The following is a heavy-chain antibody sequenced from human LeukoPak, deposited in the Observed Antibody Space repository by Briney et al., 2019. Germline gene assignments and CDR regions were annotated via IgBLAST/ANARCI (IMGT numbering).Heavy chain of an antibody. D-gene: IGHD3-22*01. Sequence: PSETLSLTCTVSSASISTYYWSWIRQPPGKGLEWIGEINHSGSTNYNPSLKSRVTISVDTSKNQFSLKLSSVTAADTAVYYCARISGYRNAFDIWGQGTMVTVSS. CDR1: SASISTYY. CDR2: INHSGST. J-gene: IGHJ3*02. CDR3: ARISGYRNAFDI. V-gene: IGHV4-34*01.